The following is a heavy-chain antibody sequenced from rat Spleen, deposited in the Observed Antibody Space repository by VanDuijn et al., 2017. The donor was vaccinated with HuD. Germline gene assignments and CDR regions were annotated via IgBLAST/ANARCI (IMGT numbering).Heavy chain of an antibody. CDR2: SRYDGRST. J-gene: IGHJ1*01. CDR1: GFSFSMYY. D-gene: IGHD3-4*01. CDR3: ARHPQLGTYWYFDF. V-gene: IGHV5-25*01. Sequence: EVQLVESGGGLVQPGRSMKLSCTASGFSFSMYYMAWVRQAPTKGLEWVASSRYDGRSTYYRDSVKGRLTISRDNAKSILYLQVDSLRSEDTATYYCARHPQLGTYWYFDFWGPGTMVTVSS.